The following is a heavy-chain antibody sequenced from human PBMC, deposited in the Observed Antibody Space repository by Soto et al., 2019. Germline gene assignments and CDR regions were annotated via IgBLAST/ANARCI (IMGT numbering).Heavy chain of an antibody. CDR1: GDSVASNVW. J-gene: IGHJ4*02. D-gene: IGHD6-19*01. Sequence: SETLSLTCAVSGDSVASNVWWSWVRQPPGKGLEWIGEAYHNGLTDYNPSLKSRVTMSVDTSKNEFSLKLTSLTAADTAIYYCARDAAVPGESDRFDYWGQGTLVTDSS. CDR3: ARDAAVPGESDRFDY. V-gene: IGHV4-4*02. CDR2: AYHNGLT.